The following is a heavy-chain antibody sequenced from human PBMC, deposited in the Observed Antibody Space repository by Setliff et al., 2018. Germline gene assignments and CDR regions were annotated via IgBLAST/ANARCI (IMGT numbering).Heavy chain of an antibody. D-gene: IGHD5-12*01. CDR1: GVSFSDYY. V-gene: IGHV4-34*01. J-gene: IGHJ4*02. CDR3: ARVPGRDGYNFFDY. CDR2: INHSGTT. Sequence: SETLSLTCTVYGVSFSDYYWGWVRQSPGKGLDWIGEINHSGTTNYDPSLEGRISISVDTSKRQFSLKLSSVTAADMAVYFCARVPGRDGYNFFDYWGQGMLVTVSS.